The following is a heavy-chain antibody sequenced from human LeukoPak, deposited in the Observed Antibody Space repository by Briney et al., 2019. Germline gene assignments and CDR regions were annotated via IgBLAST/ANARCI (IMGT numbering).Heavy chain of an antibody. CDR2: INHSGSP. D-gene: IGHD6-13*01. Sequence: SETLSLTCAVYGGSFSGYYWTWIRQPPGKGLEWIGEINHSGSPNYNPSLKSRVAISVDTSKNQFSLKLSSVTAADTAVYYCARGSRSSWYTRVSRGPYYYYYMDVWGKGTTVTVSS. J-gene: IGHJ6*03. V-gene: IGHV4-34*01. CDR1: GGSFSGYY. CDR3: ARGSRSSWYTRVSRGPYYYYYMDV.